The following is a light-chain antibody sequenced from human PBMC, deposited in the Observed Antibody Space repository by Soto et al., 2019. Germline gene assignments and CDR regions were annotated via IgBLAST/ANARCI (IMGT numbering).Light chain of an antibody. CDR1: QSINSN. V-gene: IGKV3-15*01. CDR3: QQYNNWPRAT. CDR2: RAS. Sequence: IVTTQSPATLSVSLGDRATRSCRASQSINSNLAWYQQKPGQAPRLLMFRASIRAAGFPARFSGSGSGTEFNITISSLQSEDSAVYYCQQYNNWPRATFGGGTKVDIK. J-gene: IGKJ4*01.